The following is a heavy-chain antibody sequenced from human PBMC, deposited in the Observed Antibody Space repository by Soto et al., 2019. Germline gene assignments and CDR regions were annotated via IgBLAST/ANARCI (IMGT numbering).Heavy chain of an antibody. CDR3: ARDIYGGNCCDAFDI. D-gene: IGHD2-15*01. CDR1: GYTFTSHG. J-gene: IGHJ3*02. V-gene: IGHV1-18*01. Sequence: QVQLVQSGAEVKKPGASVKVSCKASGYTFTSHGISWVRQDPGQGLEWMGWISVYNGKTNYAQNLQGRVTMTTDTSTSTAYMELRSLRSDDTAVYYCARDIYGGNCCDAFDIWGQGTLFTVSS. CDR2: ISVYNGKT.